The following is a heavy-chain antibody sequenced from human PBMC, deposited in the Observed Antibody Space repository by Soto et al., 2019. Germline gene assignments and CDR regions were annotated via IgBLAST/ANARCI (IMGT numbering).Heavy chain of an antibody. D-gene: IGHD3-22*01. Sequence: GGSLRLSCAASGFTVSSNYMSWVRQAPGKGLEWVSVIYSGGSTYYADSVKGRFTISRDNSKNTLYLQMNSLRAEDTAVYYCARVYDYYDSSGYIDYWGQGTLVTVSS. CDR3: ARVYDYYDSSGYIDY. V-gene: IGHV3-66*01. CDR2: IYSGGST. J-gene: IGHJ4*02. CDR1: GFTVSSNY.